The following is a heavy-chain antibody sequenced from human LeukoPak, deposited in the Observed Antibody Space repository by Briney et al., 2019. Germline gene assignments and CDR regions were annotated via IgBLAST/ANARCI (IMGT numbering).Heavy chain of an antibody. D-gene: IGHD3-3*01. J-gene: IGHJ4*02. CDR2: ISAYNGNT. V-gene: IGHV1-18*01. Sequence: ASVKVSCKASGYTFTSYGISWVRQAPGQGLEWMGWISAYNGNTNYAQKLQGRVTMTTDTSTSTAYMEQRSLRSDDTAVYYCARDDYDFWSGYPSFDYWGQGTLVTVSS. CDR1: GYTFTSYG. CDR3: ARDDYDFWSGYPSFDY.